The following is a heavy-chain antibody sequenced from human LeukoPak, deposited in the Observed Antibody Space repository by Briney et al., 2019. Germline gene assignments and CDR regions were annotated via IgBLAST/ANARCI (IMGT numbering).Heavy chain of an antibody. J-gene: IGHJ6*02. CDR2: ISGSGGST. Sequence: PGGSLRLSCAASGFTFSSYAMSWVRQAPGKGLEWVSAISGSGGSTYYADSVKGRFTISRDNSKNTLYLQMNSLGAEDTAVYYCAKRGDGYNFVGYYYYGMDVWGQGTTVTVSS. V-gene: IGHV3-23*01. CDR3: AKRGDGYNFVGYYYYGMDV. CDR1: GFTFSSYA. D-gene: IGHD5-24*01.